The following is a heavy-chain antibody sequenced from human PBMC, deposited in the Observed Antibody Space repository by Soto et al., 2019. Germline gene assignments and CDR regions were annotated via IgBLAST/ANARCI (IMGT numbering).Heavy chain of an antibody. CDR3: ARFSGSYTRGLDY. CDR1: GFTFSDHY. J-gene: IGHJ4*02. D-gene: IGHD1-26*01. CDR2: SRNKANSYST. Sequence: PGGSLRLSCAASGFTFSDHYMDWVRQAPGKGLEGVGRSRNKANSYSTEYAASVKGRFTISRDESKNSLYLQMNSLKTEDTAVYYCARFSGSYTRGLDYWGQGTLVTVSS. V-gene: IGHV3-72*01.